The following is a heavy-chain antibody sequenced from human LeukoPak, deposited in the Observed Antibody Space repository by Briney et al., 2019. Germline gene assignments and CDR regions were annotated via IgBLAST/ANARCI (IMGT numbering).Heavy chain of an antibody. Sequence: GGSLRLSCAASGFTFSSYAMHWVRQAPGKGLEGVAVISYDGSNKYYADSVKGRFTISRDNSKNTLYLQMNSLRAEDTAVYYCARGLDYYDSSGLWGQGTLVTVSS. J-gene: IGHJ4*02. D-gene: IGHD3-22*01. CDR3: ARGLDYYDSSGL. CDR1: GFTFSSYA. CDR2: ISYDGSNK. V-gene: IGHV3-30-3*01.